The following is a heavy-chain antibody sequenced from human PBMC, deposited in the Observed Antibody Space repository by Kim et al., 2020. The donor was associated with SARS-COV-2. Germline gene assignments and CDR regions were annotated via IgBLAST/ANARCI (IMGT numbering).Heavy chain of an antibody. J-gene: IGHJ6*02. Sequence: GGSLRLSCAASGFTVSSNYMSWVRQAPGKGLEWVSVIYSGGSTYYADSVKGRFTISRDNSKNTLYLQMNSLRAEDTAVYYCARDLAVAGRDYYYGMDVWGQGTTVTVSS. CDR2: IYSGGST. CDR3: ARDLAVAGRDYYYGMDV. D-gene: IGHD6-19*01. V-gene: IGHV3-53*01. CDR1: GFTVSSNY.